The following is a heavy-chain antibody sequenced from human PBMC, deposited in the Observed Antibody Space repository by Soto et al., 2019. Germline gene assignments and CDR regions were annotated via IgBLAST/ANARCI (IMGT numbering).Heavy chain of an antibody. V-gene: IGHV4-39*01. CDR3: ARHRNEYSSSWNYFDY. CDR2: IYYSGST. Sequence: QLQLQESGPGLVKPSETLSLTCTVSGGSISSSSYYWGWIRQPPGKGLEWIGSIYYSGSTYYNPSLKSRVTISVDTSKNQFSLKLSSVTAADTAVYYCARHRNEYSSSWNYFDYWGQGTLVTVSS. D-gene: IGHD6-13*01. CDR1: GGSISSSSYY. J-gene: IGHJ4*02.